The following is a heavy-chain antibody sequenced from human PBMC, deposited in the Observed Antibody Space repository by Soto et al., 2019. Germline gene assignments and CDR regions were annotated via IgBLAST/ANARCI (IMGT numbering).Heavy chain of an antibody. D-gene: IGHD3-10*01. CDR2: IYSGGST. Sequence: QVQLQESGPGLVKPSETLSLTCTVSGGSINSYYWSWIRQPAGKGLEWIGRIYSGGSTNYNPSLMSRVTNSLGTSEIQFSLKVTSVAAAATAVYYCARAPEEFVDFSLDYCGKGTLITVAP. J-gene: IGHJ4*02. CDR3: ARAPEEFVDFSLDY. CDR1: GGSINSYY. V-gene: IGHV4-4*07.